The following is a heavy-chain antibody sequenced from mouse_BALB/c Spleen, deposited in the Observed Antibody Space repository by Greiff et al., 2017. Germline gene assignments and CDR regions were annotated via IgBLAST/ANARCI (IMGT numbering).Heavy chain of an antibody. J-gene: IGHJ4*01. CDR1: GFTFSSFG. CDR3: ARLGDYDWYYYAMDD. CDR2: ISSGSSTI. D-gene: IGHD2-4*01. Sequence: EVKLMESGGGLVQPGGSRKLSCAASGFTFSSFGMHWVRQAPEKGLELVAYISSGSSTIYYADTVKGRFTISRDNPKNTLFLQMTSLRSEDTAMYYCARLGDYDWYYYAMDDWGQGTSVTVAS. V-gene: IGHV5-17*02.